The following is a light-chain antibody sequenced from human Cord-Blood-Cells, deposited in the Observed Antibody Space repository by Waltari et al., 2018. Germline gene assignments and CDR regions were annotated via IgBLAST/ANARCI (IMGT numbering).Light chain of an antibody. Sequence: QSALTQPASVSGTPGQSLPMSCTGTSSDVGGYNYVSWYQQHPGKAPTFMIYDVSNRPSRVSNRFAGSKSGNTASLTISGLQAEDEADYYCSSYTCSSTWVFCGGTNLTVL. CDR2: DVS. CDR3: SSYTCSSTWV. J-gene: IGLJ3*02. V-gene: IGLV2-14*01. CDR1: SSDVGGYNY.